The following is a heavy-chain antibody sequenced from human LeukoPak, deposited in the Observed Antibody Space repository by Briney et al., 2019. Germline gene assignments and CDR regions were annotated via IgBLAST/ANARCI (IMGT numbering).Heavy chain of an antibody. CDR3: AKDLAVGSV. CDR1: GFTFSSYA. J-gene: IGHJ4*02. D-gene: IGHD1-26*01. CDR2: ISYDGSNK. Sequence: PGGSLRLSCAASGFTFSSYAMHWVRQAPGKGLEWVAVISYDGSNKYYADSVKGRFTISRDNSKKTLYLQMNSLRAEDTHVYYVAKDLAVGSVWGQGTLVTVSS. V-gene: IGHV3-30-3*01.